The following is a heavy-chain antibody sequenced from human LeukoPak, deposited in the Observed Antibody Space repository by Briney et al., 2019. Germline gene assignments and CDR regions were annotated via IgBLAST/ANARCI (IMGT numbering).Heavy chain of an antibody. D-gene: IGHD1-26*01. Sequence: PGGSLRLSCAASGFTVSDNYMTWVRQAPGKGLEWVSSIYNTGATHYAESVKGRFTISRDNSKNTLLLQMNSLRAEDMAVYYCARIEWERLGRAFDIWGQGTMVTVSS. CDR2: IYNTGAT. J-gene: IGHJ3*02. CDR3: ARIEWERLGRAFDI. CDR1: GFTVSDNY. V-gene: IGHV3-53*01.